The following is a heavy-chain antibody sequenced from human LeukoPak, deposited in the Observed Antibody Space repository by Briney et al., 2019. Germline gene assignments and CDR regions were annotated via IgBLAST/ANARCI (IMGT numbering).Heavy chain of an antibody. CDR2: INTDTGNP. D-gene: IGHD6-13*01. J-gene: IGHJ5*02. Sequence: ASVKVSCKTSGYTFTNYAVSWVRQAPGQGLEWMGYINTDTGNPTYAQGFTGRFVFSLDTSVSTAYLQISSLKADDTAVYYCARDPYTSSSWYRGRANNWFDPWGQGTLVTVSS. CDR1: GYTFTNYA. V-gene: IGHV7-4-1*02. CDR3: ARDPYTSSSWYRGRANNWFDP.